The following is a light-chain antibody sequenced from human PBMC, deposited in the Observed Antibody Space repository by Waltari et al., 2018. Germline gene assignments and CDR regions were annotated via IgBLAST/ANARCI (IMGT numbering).Light chain of an antibody. Sequence: DIQMTQSPSTLSASVGDRVTITCRASQSISSWLAWYQQKPGKAPKLLIYKASSLESGVPSRFSGSGSGTEFTLTISSLQPDDFATYYCQQYGYTFRQGTKLEIK. CDR1: QSISSW. CDR2: KAS. J-gene: IGKJ2*01. CDR3: QQYGYT. V-gene: IGKV1-5*03.